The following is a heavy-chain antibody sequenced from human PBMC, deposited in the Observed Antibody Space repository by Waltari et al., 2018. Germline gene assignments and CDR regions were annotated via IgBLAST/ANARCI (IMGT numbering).Heavy chain of an antibody. CDR2: LNWNGATT. D-gene: IGHD1-26*01. Sequence: EVQLVESGGGVVRPGGSLRLSCAASGFTFDDYGMSWVRQVPGKGVEWVVGLNWNGATTRYAESVRGRFTISRDNGKNSLYLHMNSLRAEDTALYHCAKTKYSGTYYFDSWGLGTLVTVSS. J-gene: IGHJ4*02. CDR1: GFTFDDYG. V-gene: IGHV3-20*01. CDR3: AKTKYSGTYYFDS.